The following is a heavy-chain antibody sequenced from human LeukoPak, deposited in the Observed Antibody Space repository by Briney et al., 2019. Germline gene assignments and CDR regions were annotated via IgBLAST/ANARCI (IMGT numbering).Heavy chain of an antibody. V-gene: IGHV4-34*01. D-gene: IGHD2-2*01. Sequence: SETLSLTCGVTGGSFSSHFWAWIRQSPAKGLEWIGEINESGDTDYNPSLNSRAKISTDTSRRHFSLTLHSVRAADTAIYYCARVVGIAVIPGATEDNYFDTWGQGTLVTVSS. J-gene: IGHJ4*02. CDR3: ARVVGIAVIPGATEDNYFDT. CDR2: INESGDT. CDR1: GGSFSSHF.